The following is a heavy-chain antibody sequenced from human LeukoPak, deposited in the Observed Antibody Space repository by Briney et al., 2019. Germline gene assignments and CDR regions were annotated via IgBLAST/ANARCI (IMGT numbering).Heavy chain of an antibody. Sequence: QTGGSLRLSCAASGFTFSSYGMHWVRQAPGKGLEWVAFIRYDGSNKYYADSVKGRFTISRDSSKNTLYLQMNSLRAEDTAVYYCAKDFYSGYEEYFDYWGQGTLVTVSS. CDR3: AKDFYSGYEEYFDY. J-gene: IGHJ4*02. CDR1: GFTFSSYG. CDR2: IRYDGSNK. D-gene: IGHD5-12*01. V-gene: IGHV3-30*02.